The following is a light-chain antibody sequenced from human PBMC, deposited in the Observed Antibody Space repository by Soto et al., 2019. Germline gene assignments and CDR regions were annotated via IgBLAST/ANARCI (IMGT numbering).Light chain of an antibody. J-gene: IGKJ4*01. CDR1: QGISNY. CDR2: AAS. V-gene: IGKV1-27*01. Sequence: DIQMTQSPSSLSASVGDRVTITCRASQGISNYLAWYQQKPGKVPKLLIYAASTLQSGVSSRFSGSGSGTDFTLTISNLQPEDVATYYWQKYSSAPLTFGEGTKVEIK. CDR3: QKYSSAPLT.